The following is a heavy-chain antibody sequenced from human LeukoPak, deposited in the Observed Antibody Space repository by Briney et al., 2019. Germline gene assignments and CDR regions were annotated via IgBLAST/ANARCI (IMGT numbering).Heavy chain of an antibody. Sequence: GGSLRLFCAASGFTFSNYGMHWVRQAPDKGLAWVAVIWYDGSNKYYPHSAKGLFTISRDNSKNTRYLQMNSLRAEDTAVYYCARDLDPSARYTSLYYYYYYGLDVWGQGTTVTVSS. CDR2: IWYDGSNK. CDR1: GFTFSNYG. D-gene: IGHD6-19*01. J-gene: IGHJ6*02. CDR3: ARDLDPSARYTSLYYYYYYGLDV. V-gene: IGHV3-33*01.